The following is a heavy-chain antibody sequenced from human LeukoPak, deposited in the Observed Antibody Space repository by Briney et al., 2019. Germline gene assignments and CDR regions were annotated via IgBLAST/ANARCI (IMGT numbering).Heavy chain of an antibody. CDR3: ARDYCSGGSCYQYFDY. J-gene: IGHJ4*02. CDR1: GFTFSSYA. CDR2: ISGSGGST. D-gene: IGHD2-15*01. Sequence: GGSLRLSCAASGFTFSSYAMSWVRQAPGKGLEWVSAISGSGGSTSYAQKFQGRVTMTRDTSTSTVYMELSSLRSEDTAVYYCARDYCSGGSCYQYFDYWGQGTLVTVSS. V-gene: IGHV3-23*01.